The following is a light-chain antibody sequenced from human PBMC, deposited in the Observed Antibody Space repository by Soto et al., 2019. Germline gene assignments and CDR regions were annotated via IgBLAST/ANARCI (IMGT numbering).Light chain of an antibody. CDR2: ATS. J-gene: IGKJ3*01. Sequence: IVLTQSPATLSLSPGERATLSSRASQSVSSYLAWYQQKPGQAPRLLIYATSNRATGIPARFSGSGSGTDFTLSISSLEPEDFAVYYCQQRSNWPFTFGPGTTVDIK. CDR1: QSVSSY. CDR3: QQRSNWPFT. V-gene: IGKV3-11*01.